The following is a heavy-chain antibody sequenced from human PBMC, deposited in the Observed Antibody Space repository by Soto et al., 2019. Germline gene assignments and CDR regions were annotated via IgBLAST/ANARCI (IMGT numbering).Heavy chain of an antibody. J-gene: IGHJ5*02. V-gene: IGHV1-2*02. CDR2: INPNSGGT. CDR1: GYTCTGYY. D-gene: IGHD3-10*01. Sequence: QVQLVQSGAEVKKPGASVKVSCKASGYTCTGYYMHWVRQAPGQGLEWMGWINPNSGGTNYAQKFQGRVTMTRDTSSKTASMELRRLRFADTAVYSCARELRGPPCSSPSDTWAQETLVTSPQ. CDR3: ARELRGPPCSSPSDT.